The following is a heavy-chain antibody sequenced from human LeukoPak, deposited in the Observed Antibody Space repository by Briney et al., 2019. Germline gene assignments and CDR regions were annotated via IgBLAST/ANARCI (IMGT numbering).Heavy chain of an antibody. V-gene: IGHV3-21*06. CDR3: ARIDAFDI. CDR2: ISSRGSYT. J-gene: IGHJ3*02. CDR1: GFTFSNYN. Sequence: GGSLRLSCAASGFTFSNYNMNWVRQAPGKGLEWASYISSRGSYTYYADSVKGRFTISRDNAKNSLYLQMNSLRAEDTAVYYCARIDAFDIWGQGTMVTVSS.